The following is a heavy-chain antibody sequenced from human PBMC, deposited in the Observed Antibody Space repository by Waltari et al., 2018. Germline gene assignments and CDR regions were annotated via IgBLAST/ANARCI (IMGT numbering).Heavy chain of an antibody. CDR1: GFTFSNYW. V-gene: IGHV3-74*01. CDR2: IKHDGTGT. Sequence: EVQLVESGAGFVQPGGSLRLYREVSGFTFSNYWMHWVRQVPGKGLVWVSRIKHDGTGTIYADSVQGRFTISRDNGKNTLYLQMNSLRGEDTAVYFCGRGYNDRRLDYWGQGTLVTVSS. J-gene: IGHJ4*02. D-gene: IGHD3-22*01. CDR3: GRGYNDRRLDY.